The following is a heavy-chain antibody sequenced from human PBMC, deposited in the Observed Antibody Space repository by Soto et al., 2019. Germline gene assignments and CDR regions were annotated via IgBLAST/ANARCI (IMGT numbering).Heavy chain of an antibody. V-gene: IGHV3-23*01. J-gene: IGHJ4*02. D-gene: IGHD2-2*01. Sequence: GGSLRLSCAASGFNFNYYTMSWVRQVPVKGLEWVSGINVGDGATYYADSVKGRFTISRDNSRNTLYLQMNSLRAENTAIYYCAKDMRPAGVRDIDLWGQGTLLTISS. CDR1: GFNFNYYT. CDR3: AKDMRPAGVRDIDL. CDR2: INVGDGAT.